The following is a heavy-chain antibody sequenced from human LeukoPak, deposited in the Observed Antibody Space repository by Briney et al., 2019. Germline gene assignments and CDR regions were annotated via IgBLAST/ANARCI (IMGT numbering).Heavy chain of an antibody. Sequence: GASVKVSCKASGYTFTSYAMNWVRQAPGQGLEWMGWINTNTGNPTYAQGFTGRFVFSLDTSVSTAYLQISSLKAEDTAVYYCARTSFVRKRTRTQYYYGSGSYPPVDYYYYYMDVWGKGTTVTVSS. V-gene: IGHV7-4-1*02. J-gene: IGHJ6*03. D-gene: IGHD3-10*01. CDR1: GYTFTSYA. CDR2: INTNTGNP. CDR3: ARTSFVRKRTRTQYYYGSGSYPPVDYYYYYMDV.